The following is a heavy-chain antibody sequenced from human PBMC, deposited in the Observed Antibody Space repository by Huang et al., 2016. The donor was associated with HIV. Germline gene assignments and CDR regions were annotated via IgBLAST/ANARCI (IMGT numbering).Heavy chain of an antibody. Sequence: QVQLVQSGAEVKKPGSSVKVSCKASGGTFSSYVISWVRLAPGQGLEWMGGITPIIDKTNYAQKFQGRVTIVADESTMTAYMEMSSLRPEDTATYYCATGPRGSGSFNWGQGTLVIVSS. V-gene: IGHV1-69*01. D-gene: IGHD1-26*01. CDR2: ITPIIDKT. CDR1: GGTFSSYV. J-gene: IGHJ4*02. CDR3: ATGPRGSGSFN.